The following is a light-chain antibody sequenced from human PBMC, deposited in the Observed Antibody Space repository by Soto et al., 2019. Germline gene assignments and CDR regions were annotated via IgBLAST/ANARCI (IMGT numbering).Light chain of an antibody. V-gene: IGLV1-47*01. CDR3: AAWDDSLSAVV. CDR2: RND. J-gene: IGLJ2*01. CDR1: SSNIGSNY. Sequence: QSVLTQPPSASGTPGQRVTISCSGSSSNIGSNYVYWYQQLPGSAPKLLIYRNDQRPSGVPDRFSASKSGTAASLAISGLRSEDEADYHCAAWDDSLSAVVFGGGIKVTV.